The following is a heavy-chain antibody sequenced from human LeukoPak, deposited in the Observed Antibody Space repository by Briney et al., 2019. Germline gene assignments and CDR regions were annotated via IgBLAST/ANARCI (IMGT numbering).Heavy chain of an antibody. V-gene: IGHV3-23*01. Sequence: GGSLRLSCAASGFTFSSYAMSWVRQAPGKGLEWVSAISGSGGSTYYADSVKGRFTISRDNSKSTLYLQMNSLRAEDTAVYYCAKDDVAPGTTVTTGHPRYWGQGTLVTVSS. CDR3: AKDDVAPGTTVTTGHPRY. J-gene: IGHJ4*02. CDR2: ISGSGGST. CDR1: GFTFSSYA. D-gene: IGHD4-17*01.